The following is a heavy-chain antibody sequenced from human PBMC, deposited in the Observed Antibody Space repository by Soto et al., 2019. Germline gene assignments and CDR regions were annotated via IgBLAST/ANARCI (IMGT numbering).Heavy chain of an antibody. CDR3: ARFAPRTGPIAS. J-gene: IGHJ4*02. CDR1: GGSFSGYY. CDR2: INHSGST. Sequence: PSETLSLTCAVYGGSFSGYYWSWIRQPPGKGLEWIGEINHSGSTNYNPSLKSRVTISVDTSKNQFSLKLSSVTAADTAVYYCARFAPRTGPIASWGQGTLVTVSS. V-gene: IGHV4-34*01. D-gene: IGHD3-9*01.